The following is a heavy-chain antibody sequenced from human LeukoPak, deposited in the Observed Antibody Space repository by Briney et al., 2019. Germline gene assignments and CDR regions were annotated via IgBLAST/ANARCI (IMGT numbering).Heavy chain of an antibody. J-gene: IGHJ4*02. V-gene: IGHV3-23*01. D-gene: IGHD4-17*01. Sequence: GGSLRLSCAASGFTFSSYAVSWVRQAPGKGLEWVSAISGSGGSTYYADSVKGRFTISRDNSKNTLYLQMNSLRAKDTAVYYCAPLGVTTWLDYWGQGTLVTVSS. CDR1: GFTFSSYA. CDR2: ISGSGGST. CDR3: APLGVTTWLDY.